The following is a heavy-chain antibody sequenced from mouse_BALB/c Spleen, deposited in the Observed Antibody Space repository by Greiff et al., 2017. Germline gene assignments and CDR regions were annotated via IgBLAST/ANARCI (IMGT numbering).Heavy chain of an antibody. CDR1: GFSLTSYG. Sequence: QVQLKESGPGLVAPSQTLSITCTVSGFSLTSYGVHWVRQPPGKGLEWLGVIWAGGSTNYNSALMSRLSISKDNSKSQVFLKMNSLHTDDTAMYYCARDLGYYGYDWFAYWGQGTLVTVSA. D-gene: IGHD2-2*01. J-gene: IGHJ3*01. CDR3: ARDLGYYGYDWFAY. V-gene: IGHV2-9*02. CDR2: IWAGGST.